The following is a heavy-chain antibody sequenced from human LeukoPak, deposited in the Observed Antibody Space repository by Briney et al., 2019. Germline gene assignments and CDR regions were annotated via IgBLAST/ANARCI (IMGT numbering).Heavy chain of an antibody. CDR2: TNIGGTNT. Sequence: GGSLRLSCAASGFTFNDYYMSWIRQAPGKGLEWLSYTNIGGTNTHYADSVKGRFTISRDNAKKSLYLEMNNLRAEDTAVYYCATDGARFDTWGQGVLVTVSS. CDR3: ATDGARFDT. V-gene: IGHV3-11*01. J-gene: IGHJ5*02. CDR1: GFTFNDYY.